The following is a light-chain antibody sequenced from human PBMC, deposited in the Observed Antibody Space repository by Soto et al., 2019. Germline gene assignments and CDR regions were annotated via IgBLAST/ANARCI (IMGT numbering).Light chain of an antibody. CDR2: WAS. CDR1: QTVLYSSNNKNY. CDR3: QQSYSSPLT. J-gene: IGKJ4*01. Sequence: DIVMTQSPDSLAMSLGERATINCKSSQTVLYSSNNKNYLAWYQQKPGQPPKLLIYWASTRESGVPDRFSGSWSGTDFTLTISSLQAEDVEVYYCQQSYSSPLTFGGGTKVEIK. V-gene: IGKV4-1*01.